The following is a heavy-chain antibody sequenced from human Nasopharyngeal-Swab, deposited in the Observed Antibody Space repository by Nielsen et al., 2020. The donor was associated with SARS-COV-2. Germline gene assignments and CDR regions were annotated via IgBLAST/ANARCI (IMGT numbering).Heavy chain of an antibody. CDR2: ISWNSGSI. CDR3: AKDQASGTPY. CDR1: GFTFDDYA. Sequence: GGSLRLSCAASGFTFDDYAMHWVRQAPGKGLEWVSGISWNSGSIGYADSVKGRFTISRDNAKNSLYLQMNSLRAEDTALYYCAKDQASGTPYWGQGTLVTVSS. J-gene: IGHJ4*02. D-gene: IGHD6-13*01. V-gene: IGHV3-9*01.